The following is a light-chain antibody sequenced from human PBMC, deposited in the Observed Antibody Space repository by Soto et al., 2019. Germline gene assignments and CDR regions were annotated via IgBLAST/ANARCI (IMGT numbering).Light chain of an antibody. CDR1: SSDVGGYNY. J-gene: IGLJ2*01. CDR2: DVS. CDR3: SSDTSSSTYVV. V-gene: IGLV2-14*03. Sequence: QSALTQPASVSGSPGQSITISCTGTSSDVGGYNYVSWYQHHPGKAPKLMIYDVSNRPSGVSNRFSGSKSGNTASLTISGLQAEDEADYYCSSDTSSSTYVVFGGETKLTVL.